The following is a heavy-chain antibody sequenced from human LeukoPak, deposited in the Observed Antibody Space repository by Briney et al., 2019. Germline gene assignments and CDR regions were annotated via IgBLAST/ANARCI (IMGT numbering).Heavy chain of an antibody. CDR2: IYYTGST. V-gene: IGHV4-59*08. J-gene: IGHJ3*02. D-gene: IGHD1-26*01. CDR3: ARQDSGTCLNPLDI. Sequence: SETLSLTCIVSGGSISSYYWSWIRQPPGKGLEWIGYIYYTGSTNYNPSLKSRVTISVDTSKNQLSLKLRSVTAADTAVYFCARQDSGTCLNPLDIWGQGTVVTVSS. CDR1: GGSISSYY.